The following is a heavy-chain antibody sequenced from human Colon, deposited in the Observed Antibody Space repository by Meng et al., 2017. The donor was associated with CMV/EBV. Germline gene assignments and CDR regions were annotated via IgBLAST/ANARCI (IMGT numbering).Heavy chain of an antibody. D-gene: IGHD2-2*01. V-gene: IGHV3-7*01. Sequence: LSLTCAASGFTFSSYWMSWVRQAPGKGLEWVANMNQDGSEKYYVDSVKGRFTISRDNAKNSLYLQMNSLRAEDTAVYYCVRRRMPAAANYFDFWGQGTLVTVSS. CDR3: VRRRMPAAANYFDF. CDR2: MNQDGSEK. J-gene: IGHJ4*02. CDR1: GFTFSSYW.